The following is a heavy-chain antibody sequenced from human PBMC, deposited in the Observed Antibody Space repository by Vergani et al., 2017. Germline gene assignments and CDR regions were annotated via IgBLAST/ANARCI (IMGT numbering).Heavy chain of an antibody. V-gene: IGHV1-69*06. CDR1: GYTFTSYA. CDR3: ARVNIVVVVAATSPDYYYYGMDV. J-gene: IGHJ6*02. D-gene: IGHD2-15*01. Sequence: QVQLVQSGAEVKKPGASVKVSCKASGYTFTSYAISWVRQAPGQGLEWMGGIIPIFGTANYAQKFQGRVTITADKSTSTAYMELSSLRSEDTAVYYCARVNIVVVVAATSPDYYYYGMDVWGQGTTVTVSS. CDR2: IIPIFGTA.